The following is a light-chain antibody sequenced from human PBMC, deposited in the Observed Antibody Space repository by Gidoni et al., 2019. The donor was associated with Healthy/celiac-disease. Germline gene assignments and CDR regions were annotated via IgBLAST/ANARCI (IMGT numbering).Light chain of an antibody. J-gene: IGKJ5*01. CDR2: GAS. V-gene: IGKV3-20*01. CDR1: QSVSSSY. CDR3: QQYGSSRIT. Sequence: DIVLTQSPGTLSLSPGERATLSCRASQSVSSSYLAWYQQKPGQAPRLLIYGASSRATSIPDRFSGSGSGTDFTLTISRLEPEDFAVYYCQQYGSSRITFGQGTRLEIK.